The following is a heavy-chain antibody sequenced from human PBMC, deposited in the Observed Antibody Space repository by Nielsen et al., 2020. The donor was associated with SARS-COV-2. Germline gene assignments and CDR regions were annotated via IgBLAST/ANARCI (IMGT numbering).Heavy chain of an antibody. Sequence: GGSLRLSCTASGFTFSSSGMHWVRQAPGKGLEWVAVISYDGIYKYHADSVKGRFTISRHSSENSLYLQMNSLRADDTALYYCARGGYCSSSSCYNAFDVWGEGTMVLVSS. D-gene: IGHD2-2*03. CDR1: GFTFSSSG. J-gene: IGHJ3*01. V-gene: IGHV3-30*03. CDR2: ISYDGIYK. CDR3: ARGGYCSSSSCYNAFDV.